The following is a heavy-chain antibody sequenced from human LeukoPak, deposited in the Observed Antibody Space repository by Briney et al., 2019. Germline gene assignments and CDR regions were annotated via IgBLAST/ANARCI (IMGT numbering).Heavy chain of an antibody. CDR3: ARAYYDSSGNDLDAFDI. V-gene: IGHV1-8*01. CDR1: GYTFTSYD. Sequence: GASVKVSCKASGYTFTSYDINWVRQATGQGREWMGWMNPNSGNTGYAQKFQGRVTMTRNTSISTAYMELSSLRSEDTAVYYCARAYYDSSGNDLDAFDIWGQGTMVTVSS. D-gene: IGHD3-22*01. CDR2: MNPNSGNT. J-gene: IGHJ3*02.